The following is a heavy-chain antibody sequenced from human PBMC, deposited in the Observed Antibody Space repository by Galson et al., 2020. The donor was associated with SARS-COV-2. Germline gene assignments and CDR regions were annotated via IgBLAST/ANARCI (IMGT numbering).Heavy chain of an antibody. CDR2: IWYDGSNK. J-gene: IGHJ4*02. Sequence: GGSLRLSCAASGFTFSSYGMHWVRQAPGKGLEWVAVIWYDGSNKYYADSVKGRFTISRDNSKNTLYLQMNSLRAEDTAVYYCATQWLVISHFDYWGQGTLVTVSS. CDR1: GFTFSSYG. D-gene: IGHD6-19*01. V-gene: IGHV3-33*01. CDR3: ATQWLVISHFDY.